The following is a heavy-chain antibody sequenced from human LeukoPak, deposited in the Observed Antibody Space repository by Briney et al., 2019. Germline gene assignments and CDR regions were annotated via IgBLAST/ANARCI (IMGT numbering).Heavy chain of an antibody. CDR1: GFNFSGSA. CDR3: TSRPAVEMATVGDY. V-gene: IGHV3-73*01. J-gene: IGHJ4*02. D-gene: IGHD5-24*01. Sequence: GGSLRLSCAASGFNFSGSAMHWVRQASGKGLEWVGRIRSKANSYATAYAAPVSGRFTISRDDSKNTAYLQMNSLITEDTAVYYCTSRPAVEMATVGDYWGQGTLVTVSS. CDR2: IRSKANSYAT.